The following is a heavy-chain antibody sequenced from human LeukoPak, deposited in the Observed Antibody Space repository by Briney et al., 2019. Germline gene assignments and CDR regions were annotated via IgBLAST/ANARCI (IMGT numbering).Heavy chain of an antibody. CDR3: ARGGARIVVVPAAISFYYYMDV. CDR1: GYTFTSYG. V-gene: IGHV1-18*01. J-gene: IGHJ6*03. D-gene: IGHD2-2*02. Sequence: ASVKVSCKASGYTFTSYGISWVRQAPGQGLEWMGWISAYNGNTNYAQKLQGRVTMTTDTSTSTAYMELRSLRSDDTAVYYCARGGARIVVVPAAISFYYYMDVWGKGTTVTVSS. CDR2: ISAYNGNT.